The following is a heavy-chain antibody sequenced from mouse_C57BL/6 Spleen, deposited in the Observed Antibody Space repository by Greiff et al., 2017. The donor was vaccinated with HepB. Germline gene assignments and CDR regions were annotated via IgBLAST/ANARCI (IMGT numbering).Heavy chain of an antibody. V-gene: IGHV1-81*01. CDR1: GYTFTSYG. CDR2: IYPRSGNT. D-gene: IGHD2-4*01. CDR3: ARSDYGEFAY. Sequence: VQLQQSGAELARPGASVKLSCKASGYTFTSYGISWVKQRTGQGLEWIGEIYPRSGNTYYNEKFKGKATLTADKSSSTAYMELRSLTSEDSAVYFCARSDYGEFAYWGQGTLVTVSA. J-gene: IGHJ3*01.